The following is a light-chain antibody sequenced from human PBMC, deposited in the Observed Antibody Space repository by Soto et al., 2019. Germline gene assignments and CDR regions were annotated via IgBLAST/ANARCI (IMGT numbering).Light chain of an antibody. Sequence: VLTQSPGTLSLSPGERATLSCRASQSVSNNYLAWYQQKPGQAPRSLIYNASSRATGIPDRFSGSGSGTEFTLTISRLEPEDFAVYFCQQYGSAPRTFGQGTKVEIK. CDR2: NAS. V-gene: IGKV3-20*01. CDR3: QQYGSAPRT. J-gene: IGKJ1*01. CDR1: QSVSNNY.